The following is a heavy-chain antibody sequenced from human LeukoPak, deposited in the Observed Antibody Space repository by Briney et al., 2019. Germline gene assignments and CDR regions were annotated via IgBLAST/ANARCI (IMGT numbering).Heavy chain of an antibody. CDR1: GGSISSLY. CDR3: ARHNSGWIYFDF. J-gene: IGHJ4*02. D-gene: IGHD6-19*01. V-gene: IGHV4-59*08. Sequence: SETLSLTCTVSGGSISSLYWSWIRQPPGKGLEWIGYVSHGDNSNYNPSLKSRVSMLMDTSKTHISLKLSSVTAADTAVYYCARHNSGWIYFDFWGQGTPVTVSS. CDR2: VSHGDNS.